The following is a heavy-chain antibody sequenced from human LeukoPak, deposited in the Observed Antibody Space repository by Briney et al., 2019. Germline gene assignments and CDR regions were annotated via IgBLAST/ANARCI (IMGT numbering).Heavy chain of an antibody. D-gene: IGHD6-13*01. CDR2: IYYSGST. Sequence: SETLSLTCTVSGGSSSSYYWSWTRQPPGKGLEWIGYIYYSGSTNYNPSLRRRVTISVDTSRNQFSLQLNSVTAADTAVYYCARTPAGPPYYYMDVWGKGTTVTVSS. CDR3: ARTPAGPPYYYMDV. J-gene: IGHJ6*03. V-gene: IGHV4-59*01. CDR1: GGSSSSYY.